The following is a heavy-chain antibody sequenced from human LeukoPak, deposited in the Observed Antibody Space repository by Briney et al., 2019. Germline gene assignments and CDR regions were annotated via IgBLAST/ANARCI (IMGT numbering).Heavy chain of an antibody. CDR3: ARNYDFWSGHYNWFDP. CDR1: GFTFSSYW. D-gene: IGHD3-3*01. J-gene: IGHJ5*02. V-gene: IGHV3-74*01. CDR2: INSDGSST. Sequence: GGSLRLSCAVSGFTFSSYWMHWVRQAPGKGLVWVSRINSDGSSTSYADSVKGRFTISRDNAKNTLYLQMNSLRAEDTAVYYCARNYDFWSGHYNWFDPWGQGTLVTVSS.